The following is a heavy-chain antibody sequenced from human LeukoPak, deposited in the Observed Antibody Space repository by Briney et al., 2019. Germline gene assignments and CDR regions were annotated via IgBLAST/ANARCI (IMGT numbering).Heavy chain of an antibody. D-gene: IGHD2-15*01. CDR2: ISSSPSTI. CDR1: GFTFGDYA. CDR3: ARRYCSGGSCYLDY. V-gene: IGHV3-48*02. Sequence: GGSLRLSCAASGFTFGDYAMHWVRQAPGKGLEWVSYISSSPSTIYYADSVKGRFTISRDNAKNSLYLQMNSLRDEDTAVYYCARRYCSGGSCYLDYWGQGTLVTVSS. J-gene: IGHJ4*02.